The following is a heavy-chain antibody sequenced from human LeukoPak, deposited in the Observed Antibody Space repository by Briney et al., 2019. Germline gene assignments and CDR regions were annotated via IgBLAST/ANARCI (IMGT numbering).Heavy chain of an antibody. J-gene: IGHJ4*02. CDR2: ISGSGGST. D-gene: IGHD2-2*01. CDR1: GFTFSSYA. CDR3: AKGGKVVVVPAAIHVDTAMGSFDY. V-gene: IGHV3-23*01. Sequence: GGSLRLSCAASGFTFSSYAMSWVRQAPGKGLEWVSAISGSGGSTYYADSMKGRFTISRDNSKNTLYLQMNSLRAEDTAVYYCAKGGKVVVVPAAIHVDTAMGSFDYWGQGTLVTVSS.